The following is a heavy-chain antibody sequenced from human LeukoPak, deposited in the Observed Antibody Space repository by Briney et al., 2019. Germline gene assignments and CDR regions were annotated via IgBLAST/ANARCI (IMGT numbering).Heavy chain of an antibody. CDR3: ARGQDWFDP. V-gene: IGHV4-34*01. Sequence: PSETLSLTCTVSGGSISSYYWSWIRQPPGKGLEWIGEINHSGSTNYNPSLKSRVTISVDTSKNQFSLKLSSVTAADTAVYYCARGQDWFDPWGQGTLVTVSS. CDR1: GGSISSYY. J-gene: IGHJ5*02. CDR2: INHSGST.